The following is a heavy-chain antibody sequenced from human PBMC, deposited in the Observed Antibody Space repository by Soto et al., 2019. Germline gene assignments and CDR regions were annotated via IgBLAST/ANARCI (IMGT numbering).Heavy chain of an antibody. D-gene: IGHD2-21*01. CDR2: ISAYNGNT. CDR3: ARIVTANDAFDI. CDR1: GGTFSSYT. Sequence: GASVKVSCKASGGTFSSYTISWVRQAPGQGLEWMGWISAYNGNTNYAQKLQGRVTMTTDTSTSTAYMELRSLRSDDTAVYYCARIVTANDAFDIWGQGTMVTVSS. V-gene: IGHV1-18*01. J-gene: IGHJ3*02.